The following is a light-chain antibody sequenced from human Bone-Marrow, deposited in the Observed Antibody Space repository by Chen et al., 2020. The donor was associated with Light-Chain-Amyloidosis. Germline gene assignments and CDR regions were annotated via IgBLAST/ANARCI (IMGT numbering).Light chain of an antibody. CDR1: NIVSTS. V-gene: IGLV3-21*02. Sequence: SYVLTQPSSVSVAPGQTATIACGGNNIVSTSVHWYQQTPGQAPLLVVYDDSDRPSGIPERWSGSNSGNPATQTIRRVDAEDEADYYCQVWDRGSDRPVFGGGTKLTVL. CDR2: DDS. J-gene: IGLJ3*02. CDR3: QVWDRGSDRPV.